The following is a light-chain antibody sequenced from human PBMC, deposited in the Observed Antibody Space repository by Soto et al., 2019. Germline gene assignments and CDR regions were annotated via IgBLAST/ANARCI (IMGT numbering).Light chain of an antibody. J-gene: IGKJ1*01. CDR2: KAS. V-gene: IGKV1-5*03. Sequence: DIQMTQSPSTLSASVGDRVTITCRASQSISYWLAWYQQKPGKAPNLLIYKASSLESGVLSRFSGSGSGTEFTLTISSLQPDDFATYYCQQYNNYWTFGQGTKVEIK. CDR1: QSISYW. CDR3: QQYNNYWT.